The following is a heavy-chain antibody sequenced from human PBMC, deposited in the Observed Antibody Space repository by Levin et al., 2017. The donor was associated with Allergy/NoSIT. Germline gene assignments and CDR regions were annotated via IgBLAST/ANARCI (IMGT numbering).Heavy chain of an antibody. CDR1: GFTFSSYA. Sequence: PGESLKISCAASGFTFSSYAMHWVRQAPGKGLEWVAVISYDGSNKYYAESVKGRFTISRDNSKNTMYLQLNSLRAEDTAVYYCARGSSSNFYYYMDVWGKGTTVTVSS. D-gene: IGHD6-6*01. CDR3: ARGSSSNFYYYMDV. V-gene: IGHV3-30-3*01. J-gene: IGHJ6*03. CDR2: ISYDGSNK.